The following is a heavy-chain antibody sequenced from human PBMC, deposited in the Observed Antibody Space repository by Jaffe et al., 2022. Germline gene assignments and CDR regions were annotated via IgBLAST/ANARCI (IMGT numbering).Heavy chain of an antibody. CDR2: IYYSGST. CDR3: ARDFARGLFDY. CDR1: GGSISSSSYY. Sequence: QLQLQESGPGLVKPSETLSLTCTVSGGSISSSSYYWGWIRQPPGKGLEWIGSIYYSGSTYYNPSLKSRVTISVDTSKNQFSLKLSSVTAADTAVYYCARDFARGLFDYWGQGTLVTVSS. J-gene: IGHJ4*02. V-gene: IGHV4-39*02. D-gene: IGHD2-21*01.